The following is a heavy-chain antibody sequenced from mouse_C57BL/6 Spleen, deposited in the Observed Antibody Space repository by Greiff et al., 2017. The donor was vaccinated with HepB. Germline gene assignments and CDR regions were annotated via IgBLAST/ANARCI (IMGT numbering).Heavy chain of an antibody. CDR2: IDPSDSET. CDR1: GYTFTSYW. CDR3: ARYYYDYDYFDY. J-gene: IGHJ2*01. V-gene: IGHV1-52*01. D-gene: IGHD2-4*01. Sequence: QVQLQQPGAELVRPGSSVKLSCKASGYTFTSYWMHWVKQRPIQGLEWIGNIDPSDSETHYNQKFKDKATFTVDKSSSTAYMQLSSLTSEDSAVYYCARYYYDYDYFDYWGQGTTLTVSS.